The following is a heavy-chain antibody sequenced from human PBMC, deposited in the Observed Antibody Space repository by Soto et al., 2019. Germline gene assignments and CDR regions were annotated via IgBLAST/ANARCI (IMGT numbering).Heavy chain of an antibody. V-gene: IGHV3-21*01. CDR3: ARDDGLSSTNVKAFDM. D-gene: IGHD2-2*01. CDR1: GFPFSAYN. J-gene: IGHJ3*02. Sequence: GGSLRLSCTGSGFPFSAYNMNWVRQAPGKGLEWVSSISTTSTYTHYADSLKGRFTISRDNAKKLLYLQMDSLRAEDTAVYYCARDDGLSSTNVKAFDMWGQGTKVTVSS. CDR2: ISTTSTYT.